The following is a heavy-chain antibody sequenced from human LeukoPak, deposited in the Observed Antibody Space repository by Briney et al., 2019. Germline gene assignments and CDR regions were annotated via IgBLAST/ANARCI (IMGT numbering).Heavy chain of an antibody. CDR1: GFTFTSSA. D-gene: IGHD6-19*01. Sequence: ASVKVSCKASGFTFTSSAMRWVRQARGERLGWIGWIVVGSGNTNYAQKFQERVTITRDMSTSTAYMELSSLRSEDTAVYYCAADLAAVAGTGEFDYWGQGTLVTVSS. J-gene: IGHJ4*02. CDR3: AADLAAVAGTGEFDY. CDR2: IVVGSGNT. V-gene: IGHV1-58*02.